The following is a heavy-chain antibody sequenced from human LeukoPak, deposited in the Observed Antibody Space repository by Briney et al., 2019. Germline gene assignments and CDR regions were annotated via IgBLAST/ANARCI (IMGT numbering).Heavy chain of an antibody. Sequence: PSETLSLTCTVSGGSISSSSYYWGWIRQPPGKGLEWIGSIYYSGSTNNNPSLKSRVTISVDTSKNQFSLKLSSVTAADTAVYYCARDGVGFGALDVWGQGTTVSVSS. J-gene: IGHJ6*02. CDR1: GGSISSSSYY. D-gene: IGHD3-10*01. V-gene: IGHV4-39*07. CDR2: IYYSGST. CDR3: ARDGVGFGALDV.